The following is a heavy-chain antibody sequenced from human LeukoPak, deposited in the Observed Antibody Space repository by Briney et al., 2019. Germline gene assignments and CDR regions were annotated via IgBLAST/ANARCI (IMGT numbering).Heavy chain of an antibody. V-gene: IGHV5-51*03. CDR1: GYSFTSYW. J-gene: IGHJ5*02. CDR2: IYPGDSDT. Sequence: KPGESLKISCKGSGYSFTSYWIGWVRQMPGKGLEWMGIIYPGDSDTRYSPSFQGQVTISADKSISTAYLQRSSLKASDTAMYYCARRLSSGWYGGNWFDPWGQGTLVTVSS. D-gene: IGHD6-19*01. CDR3: ARRLSSGWYGGNWFDP.